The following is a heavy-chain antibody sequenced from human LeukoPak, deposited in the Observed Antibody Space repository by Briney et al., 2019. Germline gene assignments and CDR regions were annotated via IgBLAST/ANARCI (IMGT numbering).Heavy chain of an antibody. V-gene: IGHV1-18*01. D-gene: IGHD3-9*01. Sequence: ASVKVSCKASGYTFTSYAMNWVRQAPGQGLEWMGWISAYNGNTNYAQKLQGRVTMTTDTSTSTAYMELRSLRSDDTAVYYCARRLGPSGLGDYWGQGTLVTVSS. CDR2: ISAYNGNT. CDR1: GYTFTSYA. J-gene: IGHJ4*02. CDR3: ARRLGPSGLGDY.